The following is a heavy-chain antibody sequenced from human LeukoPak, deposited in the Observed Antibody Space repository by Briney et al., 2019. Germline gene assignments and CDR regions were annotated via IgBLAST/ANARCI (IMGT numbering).Heavy chain of an antibody. J-gene: IGHJ4*02. D-gene: IGHD1-14*01. CDR1: GFSFSSFW. Sequence: PGGSLRLSCAASGFSFSSFWMSWVRQAPGKGLEWVANIKQDGSEKYYVDSVKGRFTVSRDNARNSLYLQMNSLRAEDTAVYYCARDLYSPNDFDYWGQGTLVTVSS. CDR2: IKQDGSEK. CDR3: ARDLYSPNDFDY. V-gene: IGHV3-7*01.